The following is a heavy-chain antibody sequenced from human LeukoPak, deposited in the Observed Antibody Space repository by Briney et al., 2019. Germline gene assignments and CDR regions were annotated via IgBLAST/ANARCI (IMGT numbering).Heavy chain of an antibody. J-gene: IGHJ4*02. D-gene: IGHD3-3*01. CDR2: IRYDGSNK. V-gene: IGHV3-30*02. CDR1: GFTFSSYG. CDR3: AKDSQRFLEWSIFDY. Sequence: PGGSLRLSCAASGFTFSSYGMHWVRQAPGKGLEWVAFIRYDGSNKYYADSVKGRFTISRDNSKNTLYLQMNSLRAEDTAVYYCAKDSQRFLEWSIFDYWGQGTLVTVSS.